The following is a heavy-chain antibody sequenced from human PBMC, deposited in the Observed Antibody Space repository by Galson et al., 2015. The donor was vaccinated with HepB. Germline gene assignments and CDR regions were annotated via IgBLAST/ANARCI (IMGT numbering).Heavy chain of an antibody. CDR3: ARAGHYYGSGNYEIRH. V-gene: IGHV3-30*04. CDR1: GFTFSSHS. J-gene: IGHJ1*01. CDR2: ISNDGSKK. D-gene: IGHD3-10*01. Sequence: SLRLSCAASGFTFSSHSMHWVRQSPGKGLEWVAFISNDGSKKYYAGSVKGRFTISRDNSKNTLYLQMNSLRVEDTAIHYCARAGHYYGSGNYEIRHWGQGTLVTVSS.